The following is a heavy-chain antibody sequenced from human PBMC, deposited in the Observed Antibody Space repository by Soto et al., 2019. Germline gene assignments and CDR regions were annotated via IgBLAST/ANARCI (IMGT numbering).Heavy chain of an antibody. CDR1: GGTFTTYG. CDR2: ISPYNSNT. D-gene: IGHD1-26*01. V-gene: IGHV1-18*04. Sequence: ASVKVSCKASGGTFTTYGLSWVRQAPGQGLEWMGWISPYNSNTNYAQKLQGRVTLTTDTSTRTAYMELRSLRSDDTAVYYCARLDNTGSYSPPSAGYWGQGTLVTVSS. CDR3: ARLDNTGSYSPPSAGY. J-gene: IGHJ4*02.